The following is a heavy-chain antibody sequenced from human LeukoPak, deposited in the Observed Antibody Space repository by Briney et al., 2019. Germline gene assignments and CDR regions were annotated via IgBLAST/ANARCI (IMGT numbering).Heavy chain of an antibody. Sequence: GGSLRLSCAASGFTFSSYAMSWVRQAPGKGLEWVSAISGSGGSTYYADSVKGRFTISRDNSKNTLYLQMNSLRAEDTAVYYCAKDPFGGGCHRCWFDPWGQGTLVTVSS. CDR2: ISGSGGST. V-gene: IGHV3-23*01. J-gene: IGHJ5*02. CDR1: GFTFSSYA. CDR3: AKDPFGGGCHRCWFDP. D-gene: IGHD6-19*01.